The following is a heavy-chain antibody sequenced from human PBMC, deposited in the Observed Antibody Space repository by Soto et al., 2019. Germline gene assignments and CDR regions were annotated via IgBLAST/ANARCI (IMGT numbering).Heavy chain of an antibody. D-gene: IGHD6-25*01. CDR3: ARDRGSGRDYYYGMDV. CDR1: GFTFSSYA. J-gene: IGHJ6*02. Sequence: QVQLVESGGGVVQPGRSLRLSCAASGFTFSSYAMHWVRQAPGKGLEWVAVISYDGSNKYHADSVKGRFTISRDNSKNTLYLQMNSRRGEDTAVYYCARDRGSGRDYYYGMDVWGQGTTVTVSS. CDR2: ISYDGSNK. V-gene: IGHV3-30*04.